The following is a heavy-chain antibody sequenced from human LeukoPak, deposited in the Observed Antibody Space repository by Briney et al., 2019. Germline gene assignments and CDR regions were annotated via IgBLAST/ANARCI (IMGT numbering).Heavy chain of an antibody. Sequence: PSETLSLTCTVSGGSISSYYWSWIRQPPGKGLEWFGYIYYSGSTNYNPSLKSRVTISVDTSKNQFSLKLSSVTAADTAVYYCARSNSSSWYPYYYYYGMDVWGQGTTVTVSS. V-gene: IGHV4-59*08. CDR1: GGSISSYY. D-gene: IGHD6-13*01. CDR2: IYYSGST. J-gene: IGHJ6*02. CDR3: ARSNSSSWYPYYYYYGMDV.